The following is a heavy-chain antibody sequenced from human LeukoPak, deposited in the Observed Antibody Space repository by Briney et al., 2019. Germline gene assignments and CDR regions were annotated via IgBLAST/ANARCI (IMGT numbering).Heavy chain of an antibody. CDR2: IYTSGST. CDR1: GGSISSYY. CDR3: ARDPTTVTKGFDI. D-gene: IGHD4-17*01. Sequence: SETLSLTCTVSGGSISSYYWSWIRQPPGKGLEWIGYIYTSGSTNYNPSLKSRVTISVDTSKNQFSLKLSSVTAADTAVYYCARDPTTVTKGFDIWGQGTLVTVSS. J-gene: IGHJ3*02. V-gene: IGHV4-4*09.